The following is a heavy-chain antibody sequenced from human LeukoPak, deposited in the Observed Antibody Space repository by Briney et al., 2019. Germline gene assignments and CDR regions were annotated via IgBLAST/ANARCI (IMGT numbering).Heavy chain of an antibody. D-gene: IGHD3-10*01. Sequence: GGSLRLSCAASGFTFSSYEMNWVRQAPGKGLEWVSYISSSGSTIYYADSVKGRFTISRDNSKNTLYLQMNSLRAEDTAVYYCARDIMVRGAPFDYWGQGTLVTVSS. CDR3: ARDIMVRGAPFDY. CDR2: ISSSGSTI. J-gene: IGHJ4*02. V-gene: IGHV3-48*03. CDR1: GFTFSSYE.